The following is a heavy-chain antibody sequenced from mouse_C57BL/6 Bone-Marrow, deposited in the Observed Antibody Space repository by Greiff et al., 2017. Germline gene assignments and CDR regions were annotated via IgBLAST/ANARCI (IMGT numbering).Heavy chain of an antibody. CDR1: GYTFTSYG. Sequence: QVQLQQSGAELARPGASVKLSCKASGYTFTSYGISWVKQRTGQGLEWIGEIYPRSGNTYYNEKFKGKATLTADKSSSTAYMELRSLTSEDSAVYFCARCYFYYGSSYGLFDYWGQGTTLTVSS. V-gene: IGHV1-81*01. J-gene: IGHJ2*01. D-gene: IGHD1-1*01. CDR2: IYPRSGNT. CDR3: ARCYFYYGSSYGLFDY.